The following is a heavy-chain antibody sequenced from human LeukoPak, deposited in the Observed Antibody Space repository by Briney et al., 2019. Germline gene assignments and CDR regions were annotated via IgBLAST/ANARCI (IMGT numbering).Heavy chain of an antibody. CDR1: GFTFSSYA. Sequence: GGSLRLSCAASGFTFSSYAMSWVRQAPGKGLEWVSAISGSGGSTYYADSVKGRFTISRDNAKNSLYLQMNSLRVEETAVYYCTKLAKYFYGSETYYFFEHWGQGTPVTASS. V-gene: IGHV3-23*01. CDR3: TKLAKYFYGSETYYFFEH. J-gene: IGHJ4*02. D-gene: IGHD3-10*01. CDR2: ISGSGGST.